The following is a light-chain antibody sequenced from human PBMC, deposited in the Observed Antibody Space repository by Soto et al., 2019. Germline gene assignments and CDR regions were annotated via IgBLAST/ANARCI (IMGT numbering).Light chain of an antibody. CDR1: SSDVGATDY. CDR2: EVN. CDR3: ISHAGTSNV. Sequence: QSALTQPPSGSRSLGQSVAISCTGTSSDVGATDYVSWYQHHSGKAPKLLLYEVNKRPSGVPDRFSGSKSGNTASLTVSVLQADDEADYYCISHAGTSNVLGTGTKVTFL. J-gene: IGLJ1*01. V-gene: IGLV2-8*02.